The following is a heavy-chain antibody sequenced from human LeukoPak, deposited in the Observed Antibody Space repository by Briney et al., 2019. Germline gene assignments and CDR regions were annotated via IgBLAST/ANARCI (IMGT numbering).Heavy chain of an antibody. Sequence: ASVKVSCKASGYTFTSYGISWVRQAPGQGLEWMGWISAYNGNTNYAQKLQGRVTMTTDTSTSTAYMELRSLRSDDTAVYYCARDPPSYCGGDCYFTYWGQGTLVTVSS. CDR1: GYTFTSYG. J-gene: IGHJ4*02. V-gene: IGHV1-18*01. CDR3: ARDPPSYCGGDCYFTY. CDR2: ISAYNGNT. D-gene: IGHD2-21*01.